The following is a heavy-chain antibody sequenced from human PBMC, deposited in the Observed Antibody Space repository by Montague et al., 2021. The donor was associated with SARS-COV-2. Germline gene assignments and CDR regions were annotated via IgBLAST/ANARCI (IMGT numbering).Heavy chain of an antibody. J-gene: IGHJ4*02. CDR2: IYYSGST. CDR3: ARGFDY. V-gene: IGHV4-39*07. CDR1: GGSISSSTYY. Sequence: SETLSLTCTVSGGSISSSTYYWGWIRQPPGKGLEWIASIYYSGSTYFNPSLKSRVAISIDTSKNQFSLKLSSVTAADTAVYYCARGFDYWGQGTLVTVSS.